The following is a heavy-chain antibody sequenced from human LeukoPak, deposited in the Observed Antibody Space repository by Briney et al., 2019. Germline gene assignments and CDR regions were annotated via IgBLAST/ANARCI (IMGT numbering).Heavy chain of an antibody. Sequence: ASVKVSCKASGYTFTGYYMHWVRQAPGQGLEWMGRINPNSGGTNYAQKFQGRVTMTRDTSISTAYMELSRLRSDDTAVYYCATVEMATIISYYYYYGMDVWGQGTTVTVSS. V-gene: IGHV1-2*06. CDR1: GYTFTGYY. J-gene: IGHJ6*02. CDR2: INPNSGGT. D-gene: IGHD5-24*01. CDR3: ATVEMATIISYYYYYGMDV.